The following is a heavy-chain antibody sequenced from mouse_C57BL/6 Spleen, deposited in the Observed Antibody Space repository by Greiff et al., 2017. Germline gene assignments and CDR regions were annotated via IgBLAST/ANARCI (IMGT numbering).Heavy chain of an antibody. J-gene: IGHJ3*01. Sequence: VQRVESGPGLVQPSQSLSITCTVSGFSLTSYGVHWVRQSPGKGLEWLGVIWSGGSTDYNAAFISRLSISKDNSKSQVFFKMNSLQADDTAIYYCARNSRDYDGGFAYWGQGTLVTVSA. V-gene: IGHV2-2*01. D-gene: IGHD2-4*01. CDR2: IWSGGST. CDR3: ARNSRDYDGGFAY. CDR1: GFSLTSYG.